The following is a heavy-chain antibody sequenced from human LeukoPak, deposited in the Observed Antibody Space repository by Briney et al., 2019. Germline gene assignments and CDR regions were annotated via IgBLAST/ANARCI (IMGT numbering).Heavy chain of an antibody. V-gene: IGHV4-61*01. CDR2: IYYSGST. J-gene: IGHJ6*03. Sequence: SETLSLTCTVSGYSISSGYYWGWIRQPPGKGLEWIGYIYYSGSTNYNPSLKSRVTISVDTSKNQFSLKLSSVTAADTAVYYCARAEMVYASYYYYYMDVWGKGTTVTVSS. CDR1: GYSISSGYY. CDR3: ARAEMVYASYYYYYMDV. D-gene: IGHD2-8*01.